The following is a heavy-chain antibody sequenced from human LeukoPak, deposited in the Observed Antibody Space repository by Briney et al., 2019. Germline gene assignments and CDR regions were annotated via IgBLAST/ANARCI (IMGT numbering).Heavy chain of an antibody. CDR2: ISSSNSYI. D-gene: IGHD6-19*01. V-gene: IGHV3-21*01. Sequence: GGSLRLSCAASGFTFNTYSMNWVRQAPGKGLEWVSSISSSNSYIYYADSMKGRFTISRDNAKNTLYLQMNSLRAEDTAVYYCARDHLSSGSSPDYYYYYYMDVWGKGTTVTISS. J-gene: IGHJ6*03. CDR3: ARDHLSSGSSPDYYYYYYMDV. CDR1: GFTFNTYS.